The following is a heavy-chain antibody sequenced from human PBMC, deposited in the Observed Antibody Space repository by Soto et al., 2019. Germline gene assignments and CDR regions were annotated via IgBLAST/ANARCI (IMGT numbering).Heavy chain of an antibody. Sequence: EMQLAESGGGLVQPGGSLRLSCNASGFALSTYEIHWVRQAPGKGLEWISYISVSGNIRKYADSVDGRFSIYRDNVANSIHHHLNSLSADDTAVYFCVRNNIRAASAASVDYWGQGTLVIVSS. V-gene: IGHV3-48*03. D-gene: IGHD2-2*01. CDR3: VRNNIRAASAASVDY. J-gene: IGHJ4*02. CDR2: ISVSGNIR. CDR1: GFALSTYE.